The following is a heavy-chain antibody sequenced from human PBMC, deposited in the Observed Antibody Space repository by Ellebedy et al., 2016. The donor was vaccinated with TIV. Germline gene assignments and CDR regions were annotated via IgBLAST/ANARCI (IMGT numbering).Heavy chain of an antibody. CDR2: IRMKAQCYST. CDR3: ARGEAGPADPYDMDV. CDR1: GSIFSDHY. V-gene: IGHV3-72*01. Sequence: GGSLRLSCAASGSIFSDHYMAWARQAKGKGLEWAARIRMKAQCYSTEYAASVKARFTISRDDSKNTLYLRMSSLKTEDTAVYYCARGEAGPADPYDMDVWGKGTTVTVSS. D-gene: IGHD1-26*01. J-gene: IGHJ6*03.